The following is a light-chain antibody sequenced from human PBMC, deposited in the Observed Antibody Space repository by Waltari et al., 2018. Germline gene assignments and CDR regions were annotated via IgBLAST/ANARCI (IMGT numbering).Light chain of an antibody. Sequence: DIQMTQYPSSLSASVGDRVNITCRASQGINNYLGWFQQKPGTVPKRLIYYASSLESGVPSRFSGSGSGTDYTLTISSLQPEDSAIYYCQQYDNFPLTFGPGTKLDI. CDR3: QQYDNFPLT. CDR1: QGINNY. J-gene: IGKJ3*01. V-gene: IGKV1-33*01. CDR2: YAS.